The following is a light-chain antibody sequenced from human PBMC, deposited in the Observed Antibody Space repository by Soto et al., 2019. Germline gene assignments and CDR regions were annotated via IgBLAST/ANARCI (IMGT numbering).Light chain of an antibody. CDR1: SSDVGSYNL. Sequence: QSALTQPASVSGSPGQSITISCTGTSSDVGSYNLVSWYQQHPGKAPKLMIYEGSKRPSGVSNRFSGSKSGNTASLTISVLQAEDEAGYYCCSYAGSSTFVFGGGNKLTVL. V-gene: IGLV2-23*03. J-gene: IGLJ2*01. CDR2: EGS. CDR3: CSYAGSSTFV.